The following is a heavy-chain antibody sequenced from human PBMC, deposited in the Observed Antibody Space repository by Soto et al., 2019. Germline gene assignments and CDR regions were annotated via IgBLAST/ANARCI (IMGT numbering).Heavy chain of an antibody. CDR1: GFTFSSHA. Sequence: GGSLRLSCAASGFTFSSHAMSWVRQAPGKGLEWVSAISRSDGSTYYADSVKGRFTISRDNSKNTLYLQMVSLRAEDTALYYCARESYSTLKASYVYYVDVWCKGTTVTVS. D-gene: IGHD6-13*01. V-gene: IGHV3-23*01. CDR2: ISRSDGST. CDR3: ARESYSTLKASYVYYVDV. J-gene: IGHJ6*03.